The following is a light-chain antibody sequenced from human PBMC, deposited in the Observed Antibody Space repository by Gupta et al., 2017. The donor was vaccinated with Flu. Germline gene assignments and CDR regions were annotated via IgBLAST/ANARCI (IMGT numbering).Light chain of an antibody. J-gene: IGLJ3*02. CDR2: DNG. V-gene: IGLV1-51*01. CDR1: NY. CDR3: GALQTSRSVGV. Sequence: AAPGQKVTISCSGSNYVSWYQQFPGAAPRLLMYDNGTRPSGIPDRFSASKSGTSATLGITGVRTGDEADYYCGALQTSRSVGVFGGGTKLTVL.